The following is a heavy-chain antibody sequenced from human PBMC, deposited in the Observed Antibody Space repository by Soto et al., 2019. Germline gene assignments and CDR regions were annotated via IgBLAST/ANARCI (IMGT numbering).Heavy chain of an antibody. CDR1: GGSLSSVDYC. CDR3: ARRGWLYSSGWYGGDYLDY. J-gene: IGHJ4*02. D-gene: IGHD6-19*01. Sequence: PSETLSLTCTVFGGSLSSVDYCWIWIRQPPGKGMEWMGSISYSGNTYYSPSLRSRVAISVDTFKNQFSLKLNSVIAADTAVYYCARRGWLYSSGWYGGDYLDYWGQGILVTVSS. CDR2: ISYSGNT. V-gene: IGHV4-39*01.